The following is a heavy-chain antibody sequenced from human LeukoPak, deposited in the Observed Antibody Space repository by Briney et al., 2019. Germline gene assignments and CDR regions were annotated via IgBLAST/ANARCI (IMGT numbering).Heavy chain of an antibody. CDR2: IYYSGST. J-gene: IGHJ4*02. Sequence: SETLSLTCTVSGGSISSSSYYWGWIRQPPGKGLEWIESIYYSGSTYYNPSLKSRVTISVDTSKNQFSLKLSSVTAADTAVYYCARRSYSSGFDYWGQGTLVTVSS. CDR3: ARRSYSSGFDY. CDR1: GGSISSSSYY. V-gene: IGHV4-39*01. D-gene: IGHD6-25*01.